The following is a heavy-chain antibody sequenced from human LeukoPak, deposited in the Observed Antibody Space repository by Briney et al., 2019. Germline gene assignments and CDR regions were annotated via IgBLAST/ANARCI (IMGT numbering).Heavy chain of an antibody. Sequence: PGGSLRLSCAASGFAFSSYSMNWVRQAPGKGLEWLSYISSSSSTIYYADSVKGRFTISRDNAKNSLYLQMNSLRAEDTAVYYCARRPNYYGSGSYHHFDYWGQGTLVTVSS. J-gene: IGHJ4*02. CDR1: GFAFSSYS. CDR3: ARRPNYYGSGSYHHFDY. CDR2: ISSSSSTI. V-gene: IGHV3-48*01. D-gene: IGHD3-10*01.